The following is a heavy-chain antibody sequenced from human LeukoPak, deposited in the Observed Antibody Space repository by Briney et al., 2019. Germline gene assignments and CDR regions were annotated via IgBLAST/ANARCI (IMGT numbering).Heavy chain of an antibody. CDR1: GFTFSSYD. J-gene: IGHJ3*02. Sequence: GSLRLSCAASGFTFSSYDMNWVRQPPGKGLEWIGEINHSGSTNYNPSLKSRVTISVDTSKNQFSLKLSSVTAADTAVYYCARDLQRRPRNPRGVDDAFDIWGQGTMVTVSS. CDR3: ARDLQRRPRNPRGVDDAFDI. CDR2: INHSGST. D-gene: IGHD1-1*01. V-gene: IGHV4-34*01.